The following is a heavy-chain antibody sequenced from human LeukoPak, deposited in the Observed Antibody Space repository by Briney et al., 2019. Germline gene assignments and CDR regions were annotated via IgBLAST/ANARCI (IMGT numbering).Heavy chain of an antibody. D-gene: IGHD5-18*01. V-gene: IGHV1-18*01. CDR3: ARDYRYSYGKGLSDY. CDR2: ISAYNGNT. CDR1: GYTFTSYG. J-gene: IGHJ4*02. Sequence: ASVKVSCKASGYTFTSYGISWVRQAPGQGLEWMGWISAYNGNTNYAQKLQGRVTMTTDTSTSTAYMELRSLRSDDTAVYYCARDYRYSYGKGLSDYWGQGTLVIVSS.